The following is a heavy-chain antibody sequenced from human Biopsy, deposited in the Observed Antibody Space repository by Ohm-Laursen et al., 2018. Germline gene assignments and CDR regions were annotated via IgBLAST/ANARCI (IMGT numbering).Heavy chain of an antibody. V-gene: IGHV4-61*01. Sequence: GTLSLTCSVSGGSVSSGSYYWSWIRQPPGKGLEWIGYIYYSGSTNYNPSLKSRVTISVDTSRNQFSLKLSSVTAADTAVYYCAGRPWPNAFDIWGQGTMVTVSS. CDR2: IYYSGST. D-gene: IGHD5-12*01. CDR1: GGSVSSGSYY. J-gene: IGHJ3*02. CDR3: AGRPWPNAFDI.